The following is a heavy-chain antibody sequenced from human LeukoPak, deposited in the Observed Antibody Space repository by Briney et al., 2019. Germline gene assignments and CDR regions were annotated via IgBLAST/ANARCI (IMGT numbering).Heavy chain of an antibody. Sequence: GGSLRLSCAASGFTFSSYEMNWVRQAPGKGLEWVSYISSSGSTIYYADSVKGRFTISRDNAKNSLYLQMNSLRAEDTAVYYCARSNREWLVTYMDVWGKGTTVTISS. CDR1: GFTFSSYE. V-gene: IGHV3-48*03. J-gene: IGHJ6*03. D-gene: IGHD6-19*01. CDR3: ARSNREWLVTYMDV. CDR2: ISSSGSTI.